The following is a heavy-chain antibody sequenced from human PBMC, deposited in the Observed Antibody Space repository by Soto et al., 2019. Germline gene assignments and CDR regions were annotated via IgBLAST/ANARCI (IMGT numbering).Heavy chain of an antibody. V-gene: IGHV4-59*08. Sequence: QVQLQESGPGLVKPSETLSLPGTVSGGSISSYYWSWIRQPPGKGLEWIGYIYYSGSTNSNPSLKSRVTISVDTSKNQFSLKLSSVTAADTAVYYCARYNWYFDLWGRGTLVTVSS. J-gene: IGHJ2*01. CDR1: GGSISSYY. CDR3: ARYNWYFDL. CDR2: IYYSGST.